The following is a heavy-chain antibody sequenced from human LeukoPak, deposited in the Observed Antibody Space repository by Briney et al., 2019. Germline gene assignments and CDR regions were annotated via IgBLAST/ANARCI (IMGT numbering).Heavy chain of an antibody. Sequence: QTGGSLRLSCAASGFTFSSYAMSWVRQAPGKGLEWVSAISGSGGSTYYADSVKGRFTISRDNSKNTLYLQMNSLRAEDTAVYYCADFSGYDCGLDYWGQGTLVTVSS. CDR2: ISGSGGST. D-gene: IGHD5-12*01. V-gene: IGHV3-23*01. CDR3: ADFSGYDCGLDY. J-gene: IGHJ4*02. CDR1: GFTFSSYA.